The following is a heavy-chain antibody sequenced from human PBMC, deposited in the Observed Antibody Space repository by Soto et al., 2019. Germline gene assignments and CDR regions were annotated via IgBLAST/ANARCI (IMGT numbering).Heavy chain of an antibody. CDR2: ITPILGTI. Sequence: QVQLVQSGAEVKTPGSSVRVSCKTAGRTFLISAIAWVRQAPGQGLEWMGGITPILGTIPIAQNLQGRVNFTADRSTSTAYVDLSSLRAEDTATDFWVRGREWERPSNHYYFEYWGQGGQVIVSS. D-gene: IGHD1-26*01. CDR1: GRTFLISA. J-gene: IGHJ4*02. V-gene: IGHV1-69*06. CDR3: VRGREWERPSNHYYFEY.